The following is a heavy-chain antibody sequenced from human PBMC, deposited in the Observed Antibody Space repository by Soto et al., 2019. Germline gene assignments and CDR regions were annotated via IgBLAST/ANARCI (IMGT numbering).Heavy chain of an antibody. CDR1: GFTVSSNY. CDR3: AKDGGVRGIIDAIDI. Sequence: GGSLRLSCAASGFTVSSNYMSWVRQAPGKGLEWVSVIYSGGSTYYADSVKGRFTISRDNSKNTLYLQMNSLTAEDTAVYYCAKDGGVRGIIDAIDIWGQGTMVTVSS. D-gene: IGHD3-10*01. CDR2: IYSGGST. V-gene: IGHV3-53*01. J-gene: IGHJ3*02.